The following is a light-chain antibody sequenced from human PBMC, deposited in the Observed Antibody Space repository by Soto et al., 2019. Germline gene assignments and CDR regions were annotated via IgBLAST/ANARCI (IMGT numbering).Light chain of an antibody. V-gene: IGKV3-11*01. Sequence: NVLSQSPATPSFTPGETATPSCRASQSISSYLAWYQQKPGQAPRLLIYGASNRATGIPVRFSGSGSGTDFTLTISSLEPEDFAVYYCQQRSNWRSFGGGTKVDIK. J-gene: IGKJ4*01. CDR2: GAS. CDR1: QSISSY. CDR3: QQRSNWRS.